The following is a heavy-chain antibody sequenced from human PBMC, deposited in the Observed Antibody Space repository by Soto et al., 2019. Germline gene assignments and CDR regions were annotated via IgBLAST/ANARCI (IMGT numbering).Heavy chain of an antibody. V-gene: IGHV1-69*06. D-gene: IGHD1-1*01. CDR3: ASGPLERPGYYYGMDV. CDR1: GGTFSSYA. J-gene: IGHJ6*02. Sequence: QVQLVQSGAEVKKPGSSVKVSCKASGGTFSSYAISWVRQAPGQGLEWMGGIIPIFGTANYAQKFQGRVTITADKSTSTAYMERSSLRSEDTAVYYCASGPLERPGYYYGMDVWGQGTTVTVSS. CDR2: IIPIFGTA.